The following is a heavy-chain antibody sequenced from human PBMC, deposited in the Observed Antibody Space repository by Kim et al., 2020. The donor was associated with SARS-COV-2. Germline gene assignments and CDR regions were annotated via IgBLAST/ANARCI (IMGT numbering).Heavy chain of an antibody. CDR2: ISSSSSYI. D-gene: IGHD6-19*01. CDR3: ARDIGSGWFKRDYWYFDL. V-gene: IGHV3-21*01. J-gene: IGHJ2*01. Sequence: GGSLRLSCAASGFTFSSYSMNWVRQAPGKGLEWVSSISSSSSYIYYADSVKGRFTISRDNAKNSLYLQMNSLRAEDTAVYYCARDIGSGWFKRDYWYFDLWGRGTLVTVSS. CDR1: GFTFSSYS.